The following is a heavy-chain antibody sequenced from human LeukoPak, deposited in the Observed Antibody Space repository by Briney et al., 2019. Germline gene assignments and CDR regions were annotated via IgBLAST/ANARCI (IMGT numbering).Heavy chain of an antibody. J-gene: IGHJ4*02. D-gene: IGHD6-19*01. CDR2: INHSGST. V-gene: IGHV4-34*01. Sequence: PSETLSLTCAVYGGPFSGYYWSWIRQPPGKGLEWIGEINHSGSTNYNPSLKSRVTISVDTSKNQFSLKLSSVTAADTAVYYCARGGEQWLVPGTYFDYWGQGTLVTVSS. CDR1: GGPFSGYY. CDR3: ARGGEQWLVPGTYFDY.